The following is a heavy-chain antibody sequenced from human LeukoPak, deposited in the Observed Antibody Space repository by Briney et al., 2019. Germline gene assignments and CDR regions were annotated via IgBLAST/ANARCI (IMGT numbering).Heavy chain of an antibody. J-gene: IGHJ4*02. Sequence: ASVKVSCKASGYTFTSYGISWVRQAPGQGLEWMGWISAYNGNTNYAQKLQGRVTMTTDTSTSTAYMELRSLRSDDTAVYYCARETDYYDSSGYYQYWGQGTLVTVSS. V-gene: IGHV1-18*01. D-gene: IGHD3-22*01. CDR3: ARETDYYDSSGYYQY. CDR1: GYTFTSYG. CDR2: ISAYNGNT.